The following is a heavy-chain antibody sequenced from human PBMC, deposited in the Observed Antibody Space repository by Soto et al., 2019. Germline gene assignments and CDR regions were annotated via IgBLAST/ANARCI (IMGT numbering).Heavy chain of an antibody. D-gene: IGHD5-12*01. V-gene: IGHV3-48*02. J-gene: IGHJ5*02. Sequence: EVQLVESGGGLVQPGGSLRLSCAASGFTFSSYSMNWVRQAPGKGLEWVSYISSSSSTIYYADSVKGRFTISRDNSKNSLYLQMNSLRDEATAVYYCARDVSGLNWFDPWGQGTLVTVSS. CDR2: ISSSSSTI. CDR1: GFTFSSYS. CDR3: ARDVSGLNWFDP.